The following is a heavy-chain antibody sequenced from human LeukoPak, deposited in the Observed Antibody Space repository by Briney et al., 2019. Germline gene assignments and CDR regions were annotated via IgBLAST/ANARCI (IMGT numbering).Heavy chain of an antibody. J-gene: IGHJ4*02. CDR1: GFTFRNYV. D-gene: IGHD3-10*01. CDR3: AREGYYGSGSPPSLYFDY. Sequence: GGSLRLSCAASGFTFRNYVIHWVRQAPGKGLEWVAVTSSDLNVKLYADSMKGRFTISRDNSRSTLYLQMNSLRPEDTAIYYCAREGYYGSGSPPSLYFDYWGQGTLVTVSS. CDR2: TSSDLNVK. V-gene: IGHV3-30-3*01.